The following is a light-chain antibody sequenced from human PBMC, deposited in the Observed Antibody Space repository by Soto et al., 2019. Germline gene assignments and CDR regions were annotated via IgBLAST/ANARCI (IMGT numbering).Light chain of an antibody. CDR1: QSVSSSY. CDR2: GAS. Sequence: EIVLTQSPGTLSLSPGERATLSCRASQSVSSSYLAWYQQKPGQAPRLLIYGASNRATGIPDRLSGSGSGTEFTLTISRLEPEDFAVYYCQQYGSSPYTFGPGTKLEIK. CDR3: QQYGSSPYT. V-gene: IGKV3-20*01. J-gene: IGKJ2*01.